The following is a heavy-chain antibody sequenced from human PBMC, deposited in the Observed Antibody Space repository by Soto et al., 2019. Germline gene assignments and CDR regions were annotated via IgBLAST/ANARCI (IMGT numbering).Heavy chain of an antibody. D-gene: IGHD2-2*01. J-gene: IGHJ4*02. CDR3: ASGRGAAADYFDF. Sequence: QVQLVESGGGLVKPGGSLRLSCAVSGFTFSDYYMTWIRQAPGKGLEWVSYISSSTSHTNYADSVKGRFTISRDNAKNSLFLQISSLRAEDTAVYYWASGRGAAADYFDFWGQGTLVTVSS. V-gene: IGHV3-11*05. CDR1: GFTFSDYY. CDR2: ISSSTSHT.